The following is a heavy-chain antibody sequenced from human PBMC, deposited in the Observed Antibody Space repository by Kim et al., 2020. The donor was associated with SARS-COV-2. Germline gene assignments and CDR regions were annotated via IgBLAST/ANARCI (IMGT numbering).Heavy chain of an antibody. V-gene: IGHV4-4*02. CDR1: GGSISSSNW. J-gene: IGHJ3*02. CDR3: ARERPRKRLGEHDAFDI. CDR2: IYHSGST. D-gene: IGHD3-16*01. Sequence: SETLSLTCAVSGGSISSSNWWSWVRQPPGKGLEWIGEIYHSGSTNYNPSLKSRVTISVDKSKNQFSLKLSSVTAADTAVYYCARERPRKRLGEHDAFDIWGQGTMVTVSS.